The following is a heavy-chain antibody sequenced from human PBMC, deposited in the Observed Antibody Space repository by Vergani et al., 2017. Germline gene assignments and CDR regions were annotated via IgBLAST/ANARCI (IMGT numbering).Heavy chain of an antibody. CDR3: ARDAGYYDFWSGYYTGGADNWFDP. J-gene: IGHJ5*02. Sequence: QVQLVQSGAEVKKPGASVKVSCKASGYTFTGYYMHWVRQAPGQGLEWMGWINPNSGGTNYAQKFQGRVTMTRDTSISPAYMELSRLRYDDTAVYYCARDAGYYDFWSGYYTGGADNWFDPWGQGTLVTVSS. CDR1: GYTFTGYY. CDR2: INPNSGGT. D-gene: IGHD3-3*01. V-gene: IGHV1-2*02.